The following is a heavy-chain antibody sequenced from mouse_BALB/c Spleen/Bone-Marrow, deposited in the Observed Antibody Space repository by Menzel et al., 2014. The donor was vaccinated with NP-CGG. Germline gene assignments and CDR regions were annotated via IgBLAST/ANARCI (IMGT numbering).Heavy chain of an antibody. CDR3: TRTYGYDEGGFDY. CDR1: GYTFTSYW. J-gene: IGHJ2*01. D-gene: IGHD2-2*01. Sequence: QVQLQQSGAELVRPGASVKLSCKASGYTFTSYWINWVKQRPGQGLEWIGNIYPSDSYTNYNQKFKDKATLTVDKSSSTAYMQLSSPTSEDSAVYYCTRTYGYDEGGFDYWGQGTTLTVSS. CDR2: IYPSDSYT. V-gene: IGHV1-69*02.